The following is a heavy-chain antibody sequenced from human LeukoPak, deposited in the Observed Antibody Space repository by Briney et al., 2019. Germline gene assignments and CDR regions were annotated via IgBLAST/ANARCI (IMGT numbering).Heavy chain of an antibody. CDR2: IYYSGST. CDR3: ARHRWEWLYLDY. CDR1: GGSISSYY. Sequence: ASETLSLTCTVSGGSISSYYWSWIRQPPGKGLERIGYIYYSGSTNYNPSLKSRVTISVDTSKNQFSLKLSSVTAADTAVYYCARHRWEWLYLDYWGQGTLVTVSS. D-gene: IGHD3-3*01. V-gene: IGHV4-59*08. J-gene: IGHJ4*02.